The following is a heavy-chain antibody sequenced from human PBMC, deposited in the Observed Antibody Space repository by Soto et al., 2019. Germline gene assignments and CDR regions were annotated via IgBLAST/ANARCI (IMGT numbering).Heavy chain of an antibody. Sequence: QVQLQESGPGLVKPSETLSLTCTVSGGSISSYYWSWIRQPPGKGLEWIGYIYYSGSTNYNPSLKSRVTISVDTSKNQFSLKLSSVTAADTAGYYCARRYGVAYDFLGQGTLVTVSS. D-gene: IGHD1-20*01. J-gene: IGHJ4*02. V-gene: IGHV4-59*08. CDR1: GGSISSYY. CDR3: ARRYGVAYDF. CDR2: IYYSGST.